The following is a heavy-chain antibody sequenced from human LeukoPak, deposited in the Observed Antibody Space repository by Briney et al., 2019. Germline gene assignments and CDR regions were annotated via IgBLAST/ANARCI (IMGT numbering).Heavy chain of an antibody. V-gene: IGHV1-18*01. CDR1: GYTFTSYG. J-gene: IGHJ6*03. D-gene: IGHD5-24*01. CDR3: ATMAPYYYMDV. CDR2: ISAYNGNT. Sequence: GASVKISCKASGYTFTSYGISWVRQAPGQGLEWMEWISAYNGNTNYAQKLQGRVTMTTDTSTSTAYMELRSLRSDDTAVYYCATMAPYYYMDVWGKGTTVTVSS.